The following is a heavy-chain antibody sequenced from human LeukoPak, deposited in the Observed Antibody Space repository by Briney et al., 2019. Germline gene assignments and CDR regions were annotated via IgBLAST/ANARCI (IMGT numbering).Heavy chain of an antibody. CDR1: GGSISSYY. CDR3: AREFRGSYALDY. CDR2: IYYSGST. Sequence: PSETLSLTCTVSGGSISSYYWSWTRQPPGKGLEWIGYIYYSGSTNYYPSLKSRVTISVDTSKNQFSLKLSSVTAADTAVYYCAREFRGSYALDYWGQGTLVTVSS. J-gene: IGHJ4*02. D-gene: IGHD1-26*01. V-gene: IGHV4-59*01.